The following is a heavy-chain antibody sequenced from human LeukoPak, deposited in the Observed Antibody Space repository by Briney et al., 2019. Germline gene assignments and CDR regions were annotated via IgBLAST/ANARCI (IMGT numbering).Heavy chain of an antibody. D-gene: IGHD2/OR15-2a*01. J-gene: IGHJ4*02. V-gene: IGHV3-74*01. Sequence: GGSLRLSCAASGFTFSSYAMSWVRQAPGKGLERVSHINSDGSWTSYADSVKGRFTISKDNAKNTVYLQMNNLRAEDTAVYYCVSFYETYWGRGTLVTVSS. CDR1: GFTFSSYA. CDR2: INSDGSWT. CDR3: VSFYETY.